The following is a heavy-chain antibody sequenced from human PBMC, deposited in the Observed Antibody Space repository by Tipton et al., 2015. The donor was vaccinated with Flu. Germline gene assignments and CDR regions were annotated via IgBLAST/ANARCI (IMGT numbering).Heavy chain of an antibody. J-gene: IGHJ5*02. CDR3: ARGNWNSNYDNWFDP. V-gene: IGHV4-39*07. CDR1: GASVNIENSY. CDR2: IYTTGLT. D-gene: IGHD1-1*01. Sequence: TLSLTCTVSGASVNIENSYWVWIRKSLGRGLEWIGTIYTTGLTNYNPSLKSRVTVSLDMSKNQFSLNVSLVTAADTATYFCARGNWNSNYDNWFDPWGQGTPVTVSS.